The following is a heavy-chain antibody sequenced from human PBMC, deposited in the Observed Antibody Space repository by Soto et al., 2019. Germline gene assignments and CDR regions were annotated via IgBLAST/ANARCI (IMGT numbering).Heavy chain of an antibody. CDR3: ASSDIVVVPAAQHPERIDY. Sequence: PGGSLRLSCAASGFTFSSYSMNWVRQAPGKGLEWVSSISSSSSYIYYADSVKGRFTISRDNAKNSLYLQMNSLRAEDTAVYYCASSDIVVVPAAQHPERIDYWGQGTLVTVAS. CDR1: GFTFSSYS. V-gene: IGHV3-21*01. CDR2: ISSSSSYI. D-gene: IGHD2-2*01. J-gene: IGHJ4*02.